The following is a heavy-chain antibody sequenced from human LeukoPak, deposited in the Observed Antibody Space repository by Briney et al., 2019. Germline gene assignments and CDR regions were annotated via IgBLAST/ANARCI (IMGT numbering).Heavy chain of an antibody. CDR1: GFTFTNYA. V-gene: IGHV3-30-3*01. CDR3: AREDYGYYMDV. Sequence: GRSLRLSCVASGFTFTNYALHWVRQAPGKGLEWVAMVSFDGRNKHYGDSVKGRFIISRDNSKNTLSLQMNSLGGEDTAVYFCAREDYGYYMDVWGKGTTVTVFS. CDR2: VSFDGRNK. J-gene: IGHJ6*03. D-gene: IGHD4-17*01.